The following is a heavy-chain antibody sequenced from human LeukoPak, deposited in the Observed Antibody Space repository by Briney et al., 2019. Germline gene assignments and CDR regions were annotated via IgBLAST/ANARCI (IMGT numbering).Heavy chain of an antibody. J-gene: IGHJ4*02. CDR2: ISGSGGST. CDR3: ASLPGTNLY. D-gene: IGHD1-1*01. V-gene: IGHV3-23*01. Sequence: WVSAISGSGGSTYYADSVKGRFTISRDNSKNTLYLQMNSLRAEDTAVYYCASLPGTNLYWGQGTLVTVSS.